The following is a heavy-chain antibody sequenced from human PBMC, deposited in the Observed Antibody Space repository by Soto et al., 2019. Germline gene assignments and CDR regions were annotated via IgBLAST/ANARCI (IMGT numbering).Heavy chain of an antibody. D-gene: IGHD2-8*01. J-gene: IGHJ6*02. CDR2: ISSSSSTI. CDR1: GFTLSSYS. V-gene: IGHV3-48*01. CDR3: ARDNPRSSVCDV. Sequence: EVQLVESGGGLVQPGGSLRLSCVASGFTLSSYSMNWARQAPGQGLEWVSYISSSSSTIYYADSVKGRFTISRANAKNSLTLQMNTLTADDRAMYYRARDNPRSSVCDVWGLGTTVTVYS.